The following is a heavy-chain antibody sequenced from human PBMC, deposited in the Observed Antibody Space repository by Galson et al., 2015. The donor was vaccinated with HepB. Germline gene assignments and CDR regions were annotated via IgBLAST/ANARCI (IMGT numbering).Heavy chain of an antibody. Sequence: SLRLSCAASGFIFRSFAMSWVRQAPGKGLEWVSAISGISTDTYYADSVKGRFTVSRDNSKNILYLQMNSLRAEDTATYFCTRHFPVIGEKDNDVDDSWGQGTLVTVSS. V-gene: IGHV3-23*01. CDR3: TRHFPVIGEKDNDVDDS. CDR2: ISGISTDT. J-gene: IGHJ4*02. CDR1: GFIFRSFA. D-gene: IGHD2-8*01.